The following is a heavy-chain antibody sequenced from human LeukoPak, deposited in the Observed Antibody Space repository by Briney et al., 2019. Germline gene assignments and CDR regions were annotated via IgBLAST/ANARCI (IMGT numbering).Heavy chain of an antibody. CDR3: ARHSEPNSNLLWFDP. CDR2: IYDSGRT. V-gene: IGHV4-59*08. Sequence: SETLALTCIVSGGSITSYYWSWIRQPPGKGREWIGYIYDSGRTNYNSSLRSRVTISVDTSKNQFSLKLSSVTAADTAVYYCARHSEPNSNLLWFDPWGQGTLVTVPS. D-gene: IGHD2/OR15-2a*01. J-gene: IGHJ5*02. CDR1: GGSITSYY.